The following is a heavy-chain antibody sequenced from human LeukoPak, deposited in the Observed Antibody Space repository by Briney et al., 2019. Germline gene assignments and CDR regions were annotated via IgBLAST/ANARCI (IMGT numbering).Heavy chain of an antibody. CDR2: IYYSGST. CDR3: ARDRRGGSNYFDY. D-gene: IGHD3-16*01. Sequence: SETLSLTCTVSGGSISSSSYYWGWIRQPPWKGLEWIGSIYYSGSTYYNPSLKSRVTISVDTSKKQFSLKLSSVTAADTAVYYCARDRRGGSNYFDYWGQGTLVTVSS. V-gene: IGHV4-39*07. J-gene: IGHJ4*02. CDR1: GGSISSSSYY.